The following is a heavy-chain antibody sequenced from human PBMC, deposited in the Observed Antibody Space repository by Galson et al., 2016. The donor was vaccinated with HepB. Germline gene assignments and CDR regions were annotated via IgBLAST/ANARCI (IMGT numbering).Heavy chain of an antibody. CDR2: TYYRSKWYN. CDR1: GDSVSRNSAA. V-gene: IGHV6-1*01. Sequence: CAISGDSVSRNSAAWNWIRQSPSRGLEWLGRTYYRSKWYNDCAVSVKSRITINADTSKNQFSLQLNSVTPEDTAVYYCASEFSIFGVVTEYGMDVWGQGTTVTVSS. CDR3: ASEFSIFGVVTEYGMDV. J-gene: IGHJ6*02. D-gene: IGHD3-3*01.